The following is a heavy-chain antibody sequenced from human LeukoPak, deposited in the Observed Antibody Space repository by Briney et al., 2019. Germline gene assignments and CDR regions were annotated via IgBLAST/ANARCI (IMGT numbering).Heavy chain of an antibody. CDR1: GGTFSSYA. J-gene: IGHJ4*02. D-gene: IGHD5-18*01. Sequence: SVKVSCKASGGTFSSYAISWVRQAPGQGLEWMGGIIPIFGTANYAQKFQGRVTITADESTSTAYMELSSLRSEDTAVYYCARGSVDTAMVFYYWGQGTLVTVSS. CDR3: ARGSVDTAMVFYY. V-gene: IGHV1-69*13. CDR2: IIPIFGTA.